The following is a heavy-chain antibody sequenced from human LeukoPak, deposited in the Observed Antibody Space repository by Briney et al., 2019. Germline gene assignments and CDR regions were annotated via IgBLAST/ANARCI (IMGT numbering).Heavy chain of an antibody. CDR3: ARGGYSSGWYYFDY. V-gene: IGHV4-4*07. D-gene: IGHD6-19*01. CDR2: IYTSGST. Sequence: SETLSLTCTVSGGSTSSYYWSWIRQPAGKGLEWIGRIYTSGSTNYNPSLKSRVTMSVDTSKNQFSLKLSSVTAADTAVYYCARGGYSSGWYYFDYWGQGTLVTVSS. J-gene: IGHJ4*02. CDR1: GGSTSSYY.